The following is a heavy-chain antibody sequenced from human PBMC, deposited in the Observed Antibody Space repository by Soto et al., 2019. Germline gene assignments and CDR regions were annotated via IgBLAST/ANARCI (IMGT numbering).Heavy chain of an antibody. Sequence: VASVKVSCKASGYTFTAYAMHWVRQAPGQRLEWMGWINAGNGNTKYSQKFQGRVTLTRDTSASTAYMELSSLRSEDTAVYYCARGAREIVVDPHSGLDPWGQGTLVTVAS. CDR2: INAGNGNT. D-gene: IGHD3-22*01. V-gene: IGHV1-3*01. J-gene: IGHJ5*02. CDR1: GYTFTAYA. CDR3: ARGAREIVVDPHSGLDP.